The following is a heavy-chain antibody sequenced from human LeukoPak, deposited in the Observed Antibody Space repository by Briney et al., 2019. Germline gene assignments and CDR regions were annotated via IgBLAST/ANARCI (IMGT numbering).Heavy chain of an antibody. CDR1: GFTFCSFA. V-gene: IGHV3-64D*06. CDR3: VKAQGMVRGDFEY. J-gene: IGHJ4*02. Sequence: GGSLRLSCSAAGFTFCSFAMHWVRQAPGKGLEYISTISTNGGSTYYTDSVRGRFTISRDNSKNTLYLQMNSLRDKDTAVYYCVKAQGMVRGDFEYWGQGTLVTVSS. CDR2: ISTNGGST. D-gene: IGHD3-10*01.